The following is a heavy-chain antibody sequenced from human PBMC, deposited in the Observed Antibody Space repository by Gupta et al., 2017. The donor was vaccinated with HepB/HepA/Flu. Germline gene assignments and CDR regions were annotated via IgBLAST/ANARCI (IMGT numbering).Heavy chain of an antibody. V-gene: IGHV3-23*01. CDR2: ISGSGGIT. CDR3: AKNRCTSSSCYPFDY. Sequence: EVQLLESGGGLVQPGGSLRLSCAASGFTFSSDAMCGGRQAPGKGLEWVSVISGSGGITYYADSGKGRFTISRDIAKNTLYLDMNRLRAEDTAVYFCAKNRCTSSSCYPFDYWGQGTLVTVSS. J-gene: IGHJ4*02. CDR1: GFTFSSDA. D-gene: IGHD2-2*01.